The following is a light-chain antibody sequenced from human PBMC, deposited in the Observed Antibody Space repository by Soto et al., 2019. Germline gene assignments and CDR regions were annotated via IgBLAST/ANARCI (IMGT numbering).Light chain of an antibody. CDR1: SSDVGGYNY. CDR2: EVS. V-gene: IGLV2-8*01. Sequence: QCVLTHPPSASGAPLEAVTISCTGTSSDVGGYNYVSWYQQHPGKAPKLMIYEVSKRPSGVPDRFSGSKSGNTASLTVSGLQAEEEADYYCSSYAGSNNLVFGGGTQLTVL. CDR3: SSYAGSNNLV. J-gene: IGLJ3*02.